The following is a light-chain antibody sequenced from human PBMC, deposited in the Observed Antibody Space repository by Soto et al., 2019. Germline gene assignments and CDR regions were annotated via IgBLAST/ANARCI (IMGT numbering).Light chain of an antibody. CDR2: DAS. CDR1: QSINW. J-gene: IGKJ1*01. CDR3: QQYNSYSQT. Sequence: DIQLAQSPSTLSASVGDRLIITCRATQSINWLAWYQQKPGKAPKLLIYDASSLESGVPSRFSGSGSGTEFTLTICSLQPDDFATYYCQQYNSYSQTFGQGTKVDIK. V-gene: IGKV1-5*01.